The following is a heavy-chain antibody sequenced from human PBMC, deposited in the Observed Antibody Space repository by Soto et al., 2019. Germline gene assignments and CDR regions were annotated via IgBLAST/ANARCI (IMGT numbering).Heavy chain of an antibody. CDR2: ISFDGSNE. CDR1: GFTFSSYA. V-gene: IGHV3-30-3*01. D-gene: IGHD5-12*01. Sequence: QVQLVESGGGVVRPGRSLRLSCAASGFTFSSYAMHWVRQAPGKGLEWVAVISFDGSNEYYADSVKGRFIISRDSSKHTVSLQMNSLRAEDTAVSYCARDGGGEYSGYDYGMDVWGQGTTVTVSS. CDR3: ARDGGGEYSGYDYGMDV. J-gene: IGHJ6*02.